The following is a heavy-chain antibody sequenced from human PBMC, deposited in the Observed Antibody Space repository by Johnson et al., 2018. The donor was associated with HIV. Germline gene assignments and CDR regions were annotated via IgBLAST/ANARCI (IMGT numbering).Heavy chain of an antibody. CDR3: AAPDIVVVVALEGDAFDI. V-gene: IGHV3-11*04. Sequence: QVQLVESGGGLVKPGGSLRLSCAASGFTFSDYYMSWIRQAPGKGLEWVSYISSSGGSTYYADSVKGRFTISRDNSKNTLYLQMNSLRADDTAVYYCAAPDIVVVVALEGDAFDIWGQGTMVTVSS. CDR2: ISSSGGST. CDR1: GFTFSDYY. J-gene: IGHJ3*02. D-gene: IGHD2-15*01.